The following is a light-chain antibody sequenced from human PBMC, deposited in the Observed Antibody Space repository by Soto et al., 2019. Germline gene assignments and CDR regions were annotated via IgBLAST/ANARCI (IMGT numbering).Light chain of an antibody. CDR2: DDG. J-gene: IGLJ2*01. CDR1: NIEIKS. Sequence: SYELTQPPSVSVAPGQTARITCGGNNIEIKSVHWYQQKPGQAPVLVVYDDGDRTTGIPERFSGSKSGNTATLTTSRAEGGDEAGYYCQVWDTTNPVIFGGGSKLTV. CDR3: QVWDTTNPVI. V-gene: IGLV3-21*02.